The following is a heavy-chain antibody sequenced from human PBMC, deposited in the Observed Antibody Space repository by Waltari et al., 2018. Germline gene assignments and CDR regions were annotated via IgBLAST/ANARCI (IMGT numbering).Heavy chain of an antibody. CDR3: ARVRPLYGMDV. CDR1: GGSISSGGYS. J-gene: IGHJ6*02. CDR2: IYYSGST. Sequence: QVQLQESGPGLVKPSQTLSLTCTVSGGSISSGGYSWSWIRQHPGKGLEWIGYIYYSGSTYYNPSLKSRVTISVDTSKNQFSLKLSSVTAADTAVYYCARVRPLYGMDVWGQGTTVTVSS. V-gene: IGHV4-31*03.